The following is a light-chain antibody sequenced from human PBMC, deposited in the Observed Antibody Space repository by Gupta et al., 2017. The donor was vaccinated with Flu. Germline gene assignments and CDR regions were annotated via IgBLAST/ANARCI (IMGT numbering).Light chain of an antibody. Sequence: QAGLTQPPSVSKDLRQTATLTCTGNSNNVGDQGAAWLQQHQGHPPKLLSYRNNNRPSGISERFSASRSGNTASLTITGLQPEDEADYYCSAWDSSLKGWVFGGGTKLTVL. CDR1: SNNVGDQG. CDR2: RNN. V-gene: IGLV10-54*04. J-gene: IGLJ3*02. CDR3: SAWDSSLKGWV.